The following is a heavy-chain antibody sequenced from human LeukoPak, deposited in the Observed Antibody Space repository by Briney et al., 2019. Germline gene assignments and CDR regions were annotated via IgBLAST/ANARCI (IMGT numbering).Heavy chain of an antibody. V-gene: IGHV3-53*01. J-gene: IGHJ6*04. CDR3: ARDSYCSSTSCEYYYYGMDV. CDR2: IYSGGST. D-gene: IGHD2-2*01. Sequence: GGSLRLSCAASGFNVSSNYMSWVRQAPGKGLEWVSVIYSGGSTYYADSVKGRFTISRDNSKNTLYLQMNSLRAEDTAVYYCARDSYCSSTSCEYYYYGMDVWGKGTTVTVSS. CDR1: GFNVSSNY.